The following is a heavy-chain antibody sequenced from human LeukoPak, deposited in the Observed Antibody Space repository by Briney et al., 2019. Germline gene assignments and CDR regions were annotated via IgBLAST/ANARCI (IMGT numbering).Heavy chain of an antibody. D-gene: IGHD3-10*02. J-gene: IGHJ6*04. CDR1: GFTFSSYE. Sequence: PGGSLRLSCAASGFTFSSYEMNWVRQAPGKGLEWVSYISSSGSTINYADSVKGRFTISRDNAKNSLYLQMNSLRAEDTAVYYCAELGITMIGGVWGKWTTVTISS. V-gene: IGHV3-48*03. CDR2: ISSSGSTI. CDR3: AELGITMIGGV.